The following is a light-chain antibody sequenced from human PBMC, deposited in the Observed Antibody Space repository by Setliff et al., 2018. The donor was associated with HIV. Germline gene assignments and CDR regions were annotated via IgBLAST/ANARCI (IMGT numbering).Light chain of an antibody. CDR2: WAS. CDR3: QQYYSTPHN. V-gene: IGKV4-1*01. J-gene: IGKJ2*01. CDR1: QSVLYSSNNKNY. Sequence: DIVMTQSPDSLAVSLGERATINCKSSQSVLYSSNNKNYLDWYQQKPGQPHKLLIYWASTRESWGPDRFSGSGSGTDFSLTINNLQAEDVAVYYCQQYYSTPHNFGQGTKVDIK.